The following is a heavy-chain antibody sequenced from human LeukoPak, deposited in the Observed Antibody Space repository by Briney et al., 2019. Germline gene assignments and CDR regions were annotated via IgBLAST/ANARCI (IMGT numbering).Heavy chain of an antibody. J-gene: IGHJ5*02. CDR2: IIPILGIA. CDR3: ARARDYDFWSGYSYSLDP. Sequence: SVKVSCTASGGTFSSYAISWVRQAPGQGLEWMGRIIPILGIANYAQKFQGRVTITADKSTSTAYMELSSLRSEDTAVYYCARARDYDFWSGYSYSLDPWGQGTLVTVSS. CDR1: GGTFSSYA. D-gene: IGHD3-3*01. V-gene: IGHV1-69*04.